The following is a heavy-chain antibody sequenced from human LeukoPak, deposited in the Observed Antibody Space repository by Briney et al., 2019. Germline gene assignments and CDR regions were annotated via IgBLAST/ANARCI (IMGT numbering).Heavy chain of an antibody. D-gene: IGHD1-14*01. CDR2: INTSGSST. CDR3: ARSNHADDF. Sequence: GGSLRLSCAASGFTFSSYSMNWVRQAPGKGLVWVSRINTSGSSTTYAESVKGRFTISRDNAKNTLYLQMDSLRAEDTGVYYCARSNHADDFWGQGTLVTVSS. V-gene: IGHV3-74*03. J-gene: IGHJ4*02. CDR1: GFTFSSYS.